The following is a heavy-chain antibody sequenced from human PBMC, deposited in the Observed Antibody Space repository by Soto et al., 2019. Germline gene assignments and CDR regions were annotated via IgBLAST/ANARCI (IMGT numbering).Heavy chain of an antibody. Sequence: PGESLKISCNGSGYSFTSYWIGWVRQMPGKGLEWMGIIYPGDSDTRYSPSFQGQVTISADKSISTAYLQWSSLKASDTAMYYCARHNVGYCSSTSCFTAFYYYYGMDVWGQGTTVTVS. CDR2: IYPGDSDT. CDR1: GYSFTSYW. V-gene: IGHV5-51*01. D-gene: IGHD2-2*01. CDR3: ARHNVGYCSSTSCFTAFYYYYGMDV. J-gene: IGHJ6*02.